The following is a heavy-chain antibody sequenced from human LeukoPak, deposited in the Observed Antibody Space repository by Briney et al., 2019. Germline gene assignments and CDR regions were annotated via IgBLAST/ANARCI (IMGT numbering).Heavy chain of an antibody. CDR1: GGAINSYH. CDR2: IYYIGSP. J-gene: IGHJ4*02. CDR3: ARDRAVGAVDY. Sequence: SETLSLTCTVSGGAINSYHWTWIRQPPGKGLEWIASIYYIGSPKYNPSLESRVTISVDTSKNQFSLKLSSVTAADTAVYYCARDRAVGAVDYWGQGTLVTVSS. V-gene: IGHV4-59*01. D-gene: IGHD1-26*01.